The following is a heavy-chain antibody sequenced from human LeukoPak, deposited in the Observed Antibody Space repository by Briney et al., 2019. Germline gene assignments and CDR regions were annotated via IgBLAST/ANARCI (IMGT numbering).Heavy chain of an antibody. CDR3: ARDYDILTGSPFDY. J-gene: IGHJ4*02. Sequence: ASVKVSCKASGYTFTGYYMHWVRRAPGQGLEWMGWINPNSGGTNYAQKFQGRVTMNRDTSISTAYMELSRLRSDDTAVYYCARDYDILTGSPFDYWGQGTLVTVSS. V-gene: IGHV1-2*02. D-gene: IGHD3-9*01. CDR1: GYTFTGYY. CDR2: INPNSGGT.